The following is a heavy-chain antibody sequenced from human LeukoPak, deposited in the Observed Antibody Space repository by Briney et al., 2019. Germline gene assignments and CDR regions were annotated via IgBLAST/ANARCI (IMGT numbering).Heavy chain of an antibody. D-gene: IGHD6-19*01. CDR3: ARDRGAVAATRFDY. CDR1: GFTFSDYY. V-gene: IGHV3-11*05. CDR2: IGSSSSYT. J-gene: IGHJ4*02. Sequence: PGGSLRLSCVVSGFTFSDYYMSWIRQAPGKGLGWVSCIGSSSSYTNYADSVKGRFTISRDNAKNSLYLQMDGLRAEHTAVYYCARDRGAVAATRFDYWGQGTLVTVSP.